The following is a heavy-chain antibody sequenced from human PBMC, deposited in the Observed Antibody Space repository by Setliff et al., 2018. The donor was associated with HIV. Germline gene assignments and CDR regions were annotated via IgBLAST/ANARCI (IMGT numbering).Heavy chain of an antibody. J-gene: IGHJ5*02. CDR1: GYTFPSYG. CDR2: ISPYNGNT. CDR3: ARGFSVYSSSDPLLNWFDP. V-gene: IGHV1-18*01. D-gene: IGHD6-6*01. Sequence: GASVKVSCKASGYTFPSYGISWVRQAPGQGLEWMGWISPYNGNTNYAQNLQGRVTMTTDTSTSTAYMELRSLRSDDTAVYYCARGFSVYSSSDPLLNWFDPWGQGTLVTVSS.